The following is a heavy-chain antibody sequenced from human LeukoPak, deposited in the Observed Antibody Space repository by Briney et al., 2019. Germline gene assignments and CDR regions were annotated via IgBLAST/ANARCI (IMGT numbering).Heavy chain of an antibody. CDR3: ARGYNYYHSSGYWYYFDY. Sequence: GGSLRLSCAASGFTVSSNYMSWVRQAPGKGLEWVSVTYSDGSTYYADSVKGRFTISRDNSKNTLYLQINSLRAEDTAVYYCARGYNYYHSSGYWYYFDYWGQGTLVTVSS. V-gene: IGHV3-66*01. CDR2: TYSDGST. D-gene: IGHD3-22*01. CDR1: GFTVSSNY. J-gene: IGHJ4*02.